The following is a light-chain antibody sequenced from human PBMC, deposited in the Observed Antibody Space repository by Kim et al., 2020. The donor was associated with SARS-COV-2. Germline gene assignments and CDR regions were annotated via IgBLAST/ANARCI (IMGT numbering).Light chain of an antibody. CDR3: QQYSSSART. V-gene: IGKV3-20*01. CDR1: ESVSSNY. Sequence: EIVLTQSPGTLSLSPGERATLSCRASESVSSNYLTWYQQKPGQRPRLLIYGASSKATGIPDRFSGSGSGTDFTLTISRLEPEDFAVYYCQQYSSSARTFGGGTKVDIK. CDR2: GAS. J-gene: IGKJ4*01.